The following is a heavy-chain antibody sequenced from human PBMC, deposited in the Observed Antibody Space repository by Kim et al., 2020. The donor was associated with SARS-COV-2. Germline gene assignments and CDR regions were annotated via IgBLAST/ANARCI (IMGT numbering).Heavy chain of an antibody. Sequence: QKLQGRVTMTEDTSNDTAYMELSSLRSEDTAVYYCAKAVFSGYYYYGMDVWGQGTTVTVSS. D-gene: IGHD3-10*02. V-gene: IGHV1-24*01. J-gene: IGHJ6*02. CDR3: AKAVFSGYYYYGMDV.